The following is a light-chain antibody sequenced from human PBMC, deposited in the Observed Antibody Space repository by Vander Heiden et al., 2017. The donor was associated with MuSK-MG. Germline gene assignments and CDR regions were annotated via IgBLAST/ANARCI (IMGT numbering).Light chain of an antibody. CDR3: QQSDSTLWT. Sequence: DLQMNRSPASLSACVGDRGTMTCRASQSISSYLNWYQQKPGKAPKLLIYAASSLPSVVPSRFRGSGSGTDFTLTISRLHPEDFATYYCQQSDSTLWTFGQGTQVEIK. J-gene: IGKJ1*01. CDR1: QSISSY. V-gene: IGKV1-39*01. CDR2: AAS.